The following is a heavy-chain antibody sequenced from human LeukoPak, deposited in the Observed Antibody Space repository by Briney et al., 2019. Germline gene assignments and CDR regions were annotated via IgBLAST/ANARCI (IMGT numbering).Heavy chain of an antibody. CDR3: AKDLYTCGSSPFDY. V-gene: IGHV3-23*01. D-gene: IGHD5-18*01. Sequence: GGSLRLSCAASGFTFNGYAMSWVRQAPGKGLEWVSSVSGSGTSTFFADSVKGRFTISRDISKNTLYLQMNSLRAEDTAVYYCAKDLYTCGSSPFDYWGQGTLVTVSS. J-gene: IGHJ4*02. CDR1: GFTFNGYA. CDR2: VSGSGTST.